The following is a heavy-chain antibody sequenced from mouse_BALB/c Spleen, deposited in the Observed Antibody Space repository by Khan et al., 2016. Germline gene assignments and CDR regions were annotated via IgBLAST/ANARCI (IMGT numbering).Heavy chain of an antibody. CDR2: ISYSGST. CDR3: ARRLHWYFDV. CDR1: GYSITSDYA. Sequence: EVKLLESGPGLVKPSQSLSLTCTVTGYSITSDYAWNWIRQFPGNKLEWMGYISYSGSTSYNPSLKSRISITRDTSKNQFFLQLNSVTTEDTATYYCARRLHWYFDVWGAGTTVTGSS. J-gene: IGHJ1*01. D-gene: IGHD2-14*01. V-gene: IGHV3-2*02.